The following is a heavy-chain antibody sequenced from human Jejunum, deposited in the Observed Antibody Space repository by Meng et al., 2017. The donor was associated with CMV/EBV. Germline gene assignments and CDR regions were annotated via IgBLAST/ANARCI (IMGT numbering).Heavy chain of an antibody. CDR2: ITGPGNTI. CDR1: GFNFNSYE. D-gene: IGHD4-11*01. CDR3: ARLQWAAFDY. V-gene: IGHV3-48*03. J-gene: IGHJ4*02. Sequence: SCAMSGFNFNSYEMNWVRRAPGKGLEWVAYITGPGNTIYYADSVRGRFTISRDNAKNSLFLQMSGLRAEDTAVYYCARLQWAAFDYWGQGALVTVSS.